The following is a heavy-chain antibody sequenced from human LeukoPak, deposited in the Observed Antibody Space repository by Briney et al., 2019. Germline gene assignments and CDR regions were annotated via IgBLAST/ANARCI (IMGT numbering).Heavy chain of an antibody. Sequence: SGGSLRLSCAASGFTFSNYWVNWVRQAPGKGLEWVANIKQDGSEKYYVDSVKGRFTISRDNAKNSLYLQMNSLRAEDTAVYYCVRAMDVWGQGTTVTVSS. CDR3: VRAMDV. CDR1: GFTFSNYW. J-gene: IGHJ6*02. CDR2: IKQDGSEK. V-gene: IGHV3-7*04.